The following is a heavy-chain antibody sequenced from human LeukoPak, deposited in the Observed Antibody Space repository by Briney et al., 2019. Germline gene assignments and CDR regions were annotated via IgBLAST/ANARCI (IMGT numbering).Heavy chain of an antibody. CDR1: GGSISSSSYY. CDR2: IYYSGST. V-gene: IGHV4-39*01. J-gene: IGHJ4*02. CDR3: ARPMSGWYYFDY. D-gene: IGHD6-19*01. Sequence: NSSETLSLTCSVSGGSISSSSYYWGWIRQPPGKGLEWIGSIYYSGSTYYNPSLKSRVTISVDTSKNQFSLKLSSVTAADTAVYYCARPMSGWYYFDYWGQGTLVTVSS.